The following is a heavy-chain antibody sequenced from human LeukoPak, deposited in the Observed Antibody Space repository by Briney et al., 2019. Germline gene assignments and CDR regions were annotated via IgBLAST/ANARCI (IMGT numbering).Heavy chain of an antibody. J-gene: IGHJ5*02. Sequence: SETLSLTCAVYGGSFSGYYWSWIRQPPGKGLEWIGEINHSGSTNYNPSLKRRVTISLDTSKNQFALKLSSVTAADTAVYYCAKSLYGSGSYYNWFDPWGQGTLVTVSS. CDR2: INHSGST. CDR1: GGSFSGYY. D-gene: IGHD3-10*01. CDR3: AKSLYGSGSYYNWFDP. V-gene: IGHV4-34*01.